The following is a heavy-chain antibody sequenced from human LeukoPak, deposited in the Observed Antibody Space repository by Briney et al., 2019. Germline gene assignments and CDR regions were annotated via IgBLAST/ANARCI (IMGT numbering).Heavy chain of an antibody. V-gene: IGHV4-61*02. Sequence: PSQTLSLTCTVSGGSISSGSYYWSWIRQPAGKGLEWIGRIYTSGSTNYNPSLKSRVTISVDTSKNQFSLKLSSVTAADTAVYYCARRRRDSYFDYWGQGTLVTVSS. CDR1: GGSISSGSYY. CDR3: ARRRRDSYFDY. CDR2: IYTSGST. J-gene: IGHJ4*02.